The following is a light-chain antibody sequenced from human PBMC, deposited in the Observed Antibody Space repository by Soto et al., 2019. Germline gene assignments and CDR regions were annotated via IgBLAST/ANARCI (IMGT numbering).Light chain of an antibody. J-gene: IGLJ3*02. CDR1: SSNIGAGYD. V-gene: IGLV1-40*01. Sequence: QSVLTQPPSVSGVPGQRVTISCTGSSSNIGAGYDVHWYQQLPGTAPKLLIFGNDNRPSGVPDRFSGSKSGTSASLAITGLQADDEADYYCQSYDTSLSAWVFGGGTQLTVL. CDR3: QSYDTSLSAWV. CDR2: GND.